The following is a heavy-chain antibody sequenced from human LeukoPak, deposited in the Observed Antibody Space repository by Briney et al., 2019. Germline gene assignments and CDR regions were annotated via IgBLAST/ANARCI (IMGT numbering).Heavy chain of an antibody. V-gene: IGHV4-30-2*01. Sequence: PSETLSLTCAVSGGSISSGGYSWSWIRQPPGKGLEWIGYIYHSGSTYYNPSLKSRVTISVDRSKNQFSLKLSSVTAADTAVYYCARNTEFIVGAVLDYWGQGTLVTVSS. D-gene: IGHD1-26*01. J-gene: IGHJ4*02. CDR1: GGSISSGGYS. CDR3: ARNTEFIVGAVLDY. CDR2: IYHSGST.